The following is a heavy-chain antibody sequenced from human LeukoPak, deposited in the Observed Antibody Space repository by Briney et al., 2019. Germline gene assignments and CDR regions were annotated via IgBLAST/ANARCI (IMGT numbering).Heavy chain of an antibody. V-gene: IGHV3-7*01. CDR1: GFTFSHYW. CDR3: ARVRLGAMDY. Sequence: GGSLRLSCAASGFTFSHYWMTWVRLAPGKGLEWVANIKQDGSEKYYVDSVKGRFTISRDNAKNSLFLQMNSLRAEDTAVYYCARVRLGAMDYWGQGTLVTVSS. J-gene: IGHJ4*02. D-gene: IGHD1-26*01. CDR2: IKQDGSEK.